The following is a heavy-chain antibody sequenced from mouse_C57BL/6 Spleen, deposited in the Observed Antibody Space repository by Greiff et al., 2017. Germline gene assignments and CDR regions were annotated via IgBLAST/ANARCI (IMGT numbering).Heavy chain of an antibody. J-gene: IGHJ2*01. Sequence: EVKLEESGPGLVKPSQSLSLTCSVTGYSITSGYYWNWIRQFPGNKLEWMGYISYDGSNNYNPSLKNRISITRDTSKNQFFLKLNSVTTEDTATYYCARARWLLPFDYWGHGTTLTVSS. CDR1: GYSITSGYY. CDR3: ARARWLLPFDY. V-gene: IGHV3-6*01. CDR2: ISYDGSN. D-gene: IGHD2-3*01.